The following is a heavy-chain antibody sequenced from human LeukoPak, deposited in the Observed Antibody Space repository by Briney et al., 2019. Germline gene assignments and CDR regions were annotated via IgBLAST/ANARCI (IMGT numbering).Heavy chain of an antibody. Sequence: GGSLRLSCAASGFTFSSYSMNWVRQAPGKGLEWVSSISSSSSYIYYADSVKGRFTLSRDNAKNSLYLQMNSLRAEDTAVYYCARSLRFLEWLLDYWGQGTLVTVSS. V-gene: IGHV3-21*01. CDR2: ISSSSSYI. D-gene: IGHD3-3*01. CDR1: GFTFSSYS. CDR3: ARSLRFLEWLLDY. J-gene: IGHJ4*02.